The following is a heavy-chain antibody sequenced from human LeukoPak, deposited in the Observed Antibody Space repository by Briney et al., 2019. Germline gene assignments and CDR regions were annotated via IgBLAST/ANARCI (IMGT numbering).Heavy chain of an antibody. CDR2: NNAKSGDT. CDR1: RYTLTDYY. D-gene: IGHD2-8*02. J-gene: IGHJ5*01. Sequence: ASVKVSCKASRYTLTDYYMHWVRQAPGQGLEWMGWNNAKSGDTKYAQKFQARVTMTRDTSITTTYMEVSRLSSDDTAVYYCARQNTGQLDSWGQGTLVTVSS. CDR3: ARQNTGQLDS. V-gene: IGHV1-2*02.